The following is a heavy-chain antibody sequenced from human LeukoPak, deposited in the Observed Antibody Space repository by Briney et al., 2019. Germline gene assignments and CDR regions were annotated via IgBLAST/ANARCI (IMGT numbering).Heavy chain of an antibody. D-gene: IGHD3-16*02. CDR1: GGSISSYY. V-gene: IGHV4-59*08. CDR3: ARHAPLSMITFGGVIAASYYYGMDV. CDR2: IYYSGST. Sequence: PSETLSLTCTVSGGSISSYYWSWIRQPPGKGLEWIGYIYYSGSTNYNPSLKSRVTISVDTSKNQFSLKLSSVTAADTAVYYCARHAPLSMITFGGVIAASYYYGMDVWGQGTTVTVSS. J-gene: IGHJ6*02.